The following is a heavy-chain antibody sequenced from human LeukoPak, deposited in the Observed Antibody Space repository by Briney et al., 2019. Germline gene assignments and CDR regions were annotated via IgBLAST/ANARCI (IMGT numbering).Heavy chain of an antibody. CDR3: LARGDI. Sequence: SETLPLTCTVSGGSISSSSYYGGWIRPPPGKGLEWIGSIYYSGSTYYNPSLKSRVTISVDTSKNQFSLKLSSVTAADTAVYYCLARGDIWGQGTMVTVSS. D-gene: IGHD3-10*01. V-gene: IGHV4-39*01. CDR1: GGSISSSSYY. J-gene: IGHJ3*02. CDR2: IYYSGST.